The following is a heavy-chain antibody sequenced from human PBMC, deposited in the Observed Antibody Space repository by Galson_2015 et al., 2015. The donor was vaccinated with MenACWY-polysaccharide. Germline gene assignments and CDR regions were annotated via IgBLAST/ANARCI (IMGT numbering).Heavy chain of an antibody. D-gene: IGHD3-3*01. V-gene: IGHV3-23*01. Sequence: SLRLSCAASGFTSTSYAMSWVRQAPGKGLEWVSAIRSSGTNTYYADSVKGRFTISRDNSKNTLYLQMNSLRAEDTAVCYCAKDSTDFWSVAGRFDHWGQGTLVTVSS. CDR3: AKDSTDFWSVAGRFDH. CDR2: IRSSGTNT. J-gene: IGHJ5*02. CDR1: GFTSTSYA.